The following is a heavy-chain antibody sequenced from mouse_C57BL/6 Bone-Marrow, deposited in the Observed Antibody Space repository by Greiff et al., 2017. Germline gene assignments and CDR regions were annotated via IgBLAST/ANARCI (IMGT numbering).Heavy chain of an antibody. D-gene: IGHD2-1*01. Sequence: QVQLQQSGAELARPGASVKLSCKASGYTFTSYGISWVKQRTGQGLEWIGEIYPRSGNTYYNEKFKGKATLTAAKSSSTAYMELRSLTSEDSAVYFCARRGYLLWYPWFAYWGQGTLVTVSA. V-gene: IGHV1-81*01. CDR2: IYPRSGNT. J-gene: IGHJ3*01. CDR3: ARRGYLLWYPWFAY. CDR1: GYTFTSYG.